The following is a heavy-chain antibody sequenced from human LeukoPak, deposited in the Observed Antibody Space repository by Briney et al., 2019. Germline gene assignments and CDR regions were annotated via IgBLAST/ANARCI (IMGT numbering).Heavy chain of an antibody. CDR3: VRDRGANGWLDY. Sequence: SQTLSLTCAISGDSVSSNSAAWNWIRQSPSRGLEWLARTYYRSKWYNDYAVSGKSRININADTSKNQFSLQLKSVTPEDTAVYYCVRDRGANGWLDYWGQGTMVTVSS. CDR1: GDSVSSNSAA. D-gene: IGHD2-8*01. CDR2: TYYRSKWYN. J-gene: IGHJ4*02. V-gene: IGHV6-1*01.